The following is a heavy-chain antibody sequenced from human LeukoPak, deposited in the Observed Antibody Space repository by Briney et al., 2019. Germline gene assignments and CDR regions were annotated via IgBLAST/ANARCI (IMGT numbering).Heavy chain of an antibody. V-gene: IGHV4-34*01. CDR2: INHSGST. Sequence: INHSGSTNYTPSLKSRVTISVDTSKNQFSLKLSSATAADTAVYYCARGPVDTTTDQTIHDYWGQGTLVTVSS. J-gene: IGHJ4*02. CDR3: ARGPVDTTTDQTIHDY. D-gene: IGHD5-18*01.